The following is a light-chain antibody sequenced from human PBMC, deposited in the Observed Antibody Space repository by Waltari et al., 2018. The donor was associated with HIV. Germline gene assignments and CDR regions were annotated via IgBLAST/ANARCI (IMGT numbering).Light chain of an antibody. CDR3: KTRDRSGNLYI. J-gene: IGLJ1*01. Sequence: SSELTQDPTVSVALGQTVKITCKGDNLRTYYASWYQQKPGQAPVLVSYGKNKRPSENLDRFSSSASRNTASLTITGAQAEDEADYYCKTRDRSGNLYIFGTGTTVTVL. CDR2: GKN. V-gene: IGLV3-19*01. CDR1: NLRTYY.